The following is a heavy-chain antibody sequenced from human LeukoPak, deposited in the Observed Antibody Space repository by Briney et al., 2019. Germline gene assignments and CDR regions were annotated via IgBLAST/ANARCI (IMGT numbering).Heavy chain of an antibody. Sequence: SETLSLTCAVYGGSFSGYYWSWIRQPPGKGLEWIGEINHSGSTNYNPSLKSRVTISVDTSKNQFSLKLSSVTAADTAVYYCARGRDIVVVVAARYFDYWGQGTLVTVSS. CDR1: GGSFSGYY. V-gene: IGHV4-34*01. J-gene: IGHJ4*02. CDR3: ARGRDIVVVVAARYFDY. D-gene: IGHD2-15*01. CDR2: INHSGST.